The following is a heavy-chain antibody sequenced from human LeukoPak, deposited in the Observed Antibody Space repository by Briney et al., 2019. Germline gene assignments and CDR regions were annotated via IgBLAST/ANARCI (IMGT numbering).Heavy chain of an antibody. CDR3: ARDYASAYYYDSTSYPYGMDV. V-gene: IGHV4-30-4*08. CDR2: IYSTGST. J-gene: IGHJ6*02. D-gene: IGHD3-22*01. Sequence: SETLSLTCTVSGGSMTNNTFYWGWIRQPPGKGLEWIGYIYSTGSTYYNPSLKSRVAISIDTSNNQFSVKLSSVTAADTAVYFCARDYASAYYYDSTSYPYGMDVWGQGTTVTVSS. CDR1: GGSMTNNTFY.